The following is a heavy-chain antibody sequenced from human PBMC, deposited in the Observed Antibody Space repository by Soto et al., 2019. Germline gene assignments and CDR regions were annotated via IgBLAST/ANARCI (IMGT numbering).Heavy chain of an antibody. J-gene: IGHJ5*02. CDR1: GGTFSSYA. CDR3: ARGTTRYNEGSSWYGYNWFDP. V-gene: IGHV1-69*13. CDR2: IIPIFGTA. Sequence: QVQLVQSGAEVKKPGSSVKVSCKASGGTFSSYAISWVRQAPGQGLEWMGGIIPIFGTANYAQKFQGRVTITADESTSTAYMELSSLRSEDTAVYYCARGTTRYNEGSSWYGYNWFDPWGQGTLVTVSS. D-gene: IGHD6-13*01.